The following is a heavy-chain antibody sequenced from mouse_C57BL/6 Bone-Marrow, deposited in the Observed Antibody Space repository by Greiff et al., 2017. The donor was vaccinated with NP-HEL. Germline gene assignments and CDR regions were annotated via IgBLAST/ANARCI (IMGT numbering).Heavy chain of an antibody. CDR3: ARGGYAMDY. V-gene: IGHV5-17*01. Sequence: EVKVVESGGGLVKPGGSLKLSCAASGFTSSDYGMHWVRQAPEKGLEWVAYISSGSSTIYYADTVKGRFTISRDNAKNTLFLQMTSLRSEDTAMYYCARGGYAMDYWGQGTSVTVSS. CDR2: ISSGSSTI. CDR1: GFTSSDYG. J-gene: IGHJ4*01.